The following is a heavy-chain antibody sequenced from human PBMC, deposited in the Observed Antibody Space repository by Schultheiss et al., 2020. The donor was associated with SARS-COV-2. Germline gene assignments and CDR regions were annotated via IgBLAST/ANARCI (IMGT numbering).Heavy chain of an antibody. D-gene: IGHD5-12*01. CDR2: IYYSGST. V-gene: IGHV4-30-4*01. J-gene: IGHJ3*02. CDR3: ARGATQHDAFDI. Sequence: SETLSLTCTVSGGSISSGDYYWSWIRQPPGKGLEWIGYIYYSGSTYYNPSLKSRVTISVDTSKNQFSLKLSSVTAADTAVYYCARGATQHDAFDIWGQGTTVTVSS. CDR1: GGSISSGDYY.